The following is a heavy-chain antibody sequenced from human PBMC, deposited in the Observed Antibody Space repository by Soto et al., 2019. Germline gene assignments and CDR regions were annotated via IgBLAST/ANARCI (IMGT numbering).Heavy chain of an antibody. J-gene: IGHJ4*02. CDR1: GFTFSSYA. CDR2: ISGSGGST. D-gene: IGHD6-6*01. Sequence: GGSLRLSCAASGFTFSSYAMSWFRQAPGKGLEWVSAISGSGGSTYYADSVKGRFTISRDNSKNTLYLQMNSLRAEDTAVYYCAKGIPYSRSRGGADYRGQGTLVTVSS. CDR3: AKGIPYSRSRGGADY. V-gene: IGHV3-23*01.